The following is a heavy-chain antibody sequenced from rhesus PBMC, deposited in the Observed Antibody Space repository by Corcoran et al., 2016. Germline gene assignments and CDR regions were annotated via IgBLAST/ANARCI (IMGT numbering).Heavy chain of an antibody. CDR2: IDDRGVNS. Sequence: EMQLVGSGGGLAKCGGSLRLSCAASGFPFSTYWMNWFRQTPEKGLEWISSIDDRGVNSYYSDSVKGRFTFSRDNSKNTLYLQMDSLRPEDTALYYCAKSGAYKRFDCWGQGVLVTVSS. CDR3: AKSGAYKRFDC. CDR1: GFPFSTYW. D-gene: IGHD1-44*01. J-gene: IGHJ4*01. V-gene: IGHV3S42*01.